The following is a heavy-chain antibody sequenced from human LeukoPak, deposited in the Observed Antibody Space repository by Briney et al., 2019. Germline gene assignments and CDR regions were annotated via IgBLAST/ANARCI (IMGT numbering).Heavy chain of an antibody. CDR2: IIPIFGTA. V-gene: IGHV1-69*05. Sequence: ASVKVSCKASGYTFTSYGISWVRQAPGQGLEWMGGIIPIFGTANYAQKFQGRVTITTDESTSTAYMELSSLRSEDTAVYYCARERGAHDYSNYVGEGWFDPWGQGTLVTVSS. J-gene: IGHJ5*02. CDR1: GYTFTSYG. CDR3: ARERGAHDYSNYVGEGWFDP. D-gene: IGHD4-11*01.